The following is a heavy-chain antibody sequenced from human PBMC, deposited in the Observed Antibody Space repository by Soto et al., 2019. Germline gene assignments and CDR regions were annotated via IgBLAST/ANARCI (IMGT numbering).Heavy chain of an antibody. CDR3: AKDQGLRSRDGYNPDY. D-gene: IGHD2-2*01. J-gene: IGHJ4*02. V-gene: IGHV3-21*01. CDR1: GFTFSTYS. CDR2: ISSRSDI. Sequence: PGGSLRLSCVGSGFTFSTYSINWVRQAPGKGLEWVSSISSRSDIYYADSVKGRFTISRDNSKNTLYLQMNSLRTADTAVYYCAKDQGLRSRDGYNPDYWGQGTLVTVSS.